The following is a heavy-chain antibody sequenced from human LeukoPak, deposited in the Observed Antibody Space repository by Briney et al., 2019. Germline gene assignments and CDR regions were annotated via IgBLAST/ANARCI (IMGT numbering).Heavy chain of an antibody. Sequence: GGSLKLSCAASGFTFSDSAIHWVRQASGKGLEWVGRIRDKGYGHATAYAASVKGRFTLSRDDSRNTAYLQMNSLKTEDTALYYCTTPNEGNWFEPWGQGTLVTVSS. V-gene: IGHV3-73*01. CDR2: IRDKGYGHAT. D-gene: IGHD2-8*01. CDR1: GFTFSDSA. CDR3: TTPNEGNWFEP. J-gene: IGHJ5*02.